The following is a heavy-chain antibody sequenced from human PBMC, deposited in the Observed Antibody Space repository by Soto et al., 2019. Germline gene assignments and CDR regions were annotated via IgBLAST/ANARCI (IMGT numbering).Heavy chain of an antibody. V-gene: IGHV4-39*01. J-gene: IGHJ2*01. Sequence: QLQLQESGPGLVKPSETLSLTCTVSGGSISSSSYYWGWIRQPPGKGLEWIGSIYYSGSTYYNPSLKSRVTLSSTPSKTHSSLKLGLVPAPNTAVNYCARKMGRAPYYDFWSGYYGHWYFDLWGRGTLVTVSS. CDR2: IYYSGST. CDR3: ARKMGRAPYYDFWSGYYGHWYFDL. CDR1: GGSISSSSYY. D-gene: IGHD3-3*01.